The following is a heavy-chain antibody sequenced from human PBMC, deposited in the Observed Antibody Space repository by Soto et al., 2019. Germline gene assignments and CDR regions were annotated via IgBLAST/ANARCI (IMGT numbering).Heavy chain of an antibody. Sequence: QVQLVQSGAEVKRPGSSVKGSCESSGDTFNSYVISWVRQAPGPGLEWMGGIIPFIGVTHYAQKCQGRVTISALSSTGTAYMECTNLGFEDSALYYCAISALGAKWADHCGQGTLVTGSS. CDR2: IIPFIGVT. D-gene: IGHD1-26*01. CDR1: GDTFNSYV. J-gene: IGHJ4*02. V-gene: IGHV1-69*17. CDR3: AISALGAKWADH.